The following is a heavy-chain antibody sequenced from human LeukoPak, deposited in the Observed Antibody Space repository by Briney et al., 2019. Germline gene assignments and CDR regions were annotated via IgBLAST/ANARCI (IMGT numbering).Heavy chain of an antibody. D-gene: IGHD5-18*01. CDR1: GYSISSGYY. J-gene: IGHJ4*02. CDR3: ARGLRGYRYGTFDY. V-gene: IGHV4-38-2*01. CDR2: IYHSGST. Sequence: PSETLSLTCAVSGYSISSGYYWGWIRQPPVKGLAWIGSIYHSGSTYYNPSLKSRVTISIDTSKNQFSLKLSSVTAADTAVYYCARGLRGYRYGTFDYWGQGTLVTVSS.